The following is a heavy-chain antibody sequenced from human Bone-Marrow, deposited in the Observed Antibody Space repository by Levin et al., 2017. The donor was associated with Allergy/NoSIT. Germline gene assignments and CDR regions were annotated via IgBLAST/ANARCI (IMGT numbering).Heavy chain of an antibody. CDR3: ARGDCSGGSCYRSFRWFDP. D-gene: IGHD2-15*01. V-gene: IGHV3-33*01. CDR2: IWYDGSNK. Sequence: GGSLRLSCAASGFTFSSYGMHWVRQAPGKGLEWVAVIWYDGSNKYYADSVKGRFTISRDNSKNTLYLQMNSLRAEDTAVYYCARGDCSGGSCYRSFRWFDPWGQGTLVTVSS. CDR1: GFTFSSYG. J-gene: IGHJ5*02.